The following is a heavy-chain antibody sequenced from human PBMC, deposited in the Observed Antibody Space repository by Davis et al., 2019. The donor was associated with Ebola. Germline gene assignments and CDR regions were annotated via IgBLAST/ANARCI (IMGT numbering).Heavy chain of an antibody. V-gene: IGHV1-69*13. J-gene: IGHJ4*02. D-gene: IGHD3-9*01. CDR1: GGSFSSHP. Sequence: SVKVSCKTSGGSFSSHPISWVRQAPRQGLEWMGGIIPIFDTPHYAQKFQGRITITADASTSTAYLELSSLRSEDTATYFCARDFDGGNYYFDYWGPGTPVTVAS. CDR2: IIPIFDTP. CDR3: ARDFDGGNYYFDY.